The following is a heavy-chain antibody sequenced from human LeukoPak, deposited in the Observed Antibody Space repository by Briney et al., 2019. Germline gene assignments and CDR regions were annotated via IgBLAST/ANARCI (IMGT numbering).Heavy chain of an antibody. CDR3: ARASPATYYDILTGYYVGGWFDP. D-gene: IGHD3-9*01. CDR1: GYTFTGYY. CDR2: INPNSGGT. J-gene: IGHJ5*02. Sequence: ASVKVSCKASGYTFTGYYMHWVRQAPGQGLEWMGWINPNSGGTNYAQKFQGRVTMTRDTSISTAYMELSTLRSDDTPVYYCARASPATYYDILTGYYVGGWFDPWGQGTLVTVSS. V-gene: IGHV1-2*02.